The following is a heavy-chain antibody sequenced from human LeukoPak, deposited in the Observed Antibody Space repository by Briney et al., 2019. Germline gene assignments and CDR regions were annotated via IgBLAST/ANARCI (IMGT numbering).Heavy chain of an antibody. CDR1: GFTFSTYS. CDR3: ARGDNWNFAYLDY. Sequence: GGSLRLSCAASGFTFSTYSLNWVRRAPGKGLEWVSSISSSGSYIYYADSLKGRFTISRDNAKNSLYLQMNSLRAEDTAVYYCARGDNWNFAYLDYWGQGTLVTVSS. CDR2: ISSSGSYI. D-gene: IGHD1-1*01. V-gene: IGHV3-21*01. J-gene: IGHJ4*02.